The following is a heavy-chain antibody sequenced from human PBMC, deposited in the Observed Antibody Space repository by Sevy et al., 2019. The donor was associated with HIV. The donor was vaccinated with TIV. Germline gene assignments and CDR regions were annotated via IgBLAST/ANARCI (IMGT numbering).Heavy chain of an antibody. CDR1: GFTFSSYG. CDR3: ASGGYYYDSTRYYYDYAFDI. Sequence: GGSVSLSCAASGFTFSSYGMHWVRQAPGKGLEWVAVIWYDGSNKYYADSVKGRFTISRDNSKNTLYLQMNSLRAEDTAVYYRASGGYYYDSTRYYYDYAFDIWGQGTTVTVSS. CDR2: IWYDGSNK. J-gene: IGHJ3*02. V-gene: IGHV3-33*01. D-gene: IGHD3-22*01.